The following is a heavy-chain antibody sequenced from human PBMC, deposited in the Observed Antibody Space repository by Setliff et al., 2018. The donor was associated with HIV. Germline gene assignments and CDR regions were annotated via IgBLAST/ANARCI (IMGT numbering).Heavy chain of an antibody. D-gene: IGHD3-10*01. Sequence: SETLSLTCTISGGSFGVYRWSWIRQPAGRGLEWIGRIASSGTTDYKPSLKGRVAISVDTSRNQFSLRVTSVTAADTAVYFCARDRHSSGLGSYGPWGPGILVTVSS. CDR2: IASSGTT. CDR1: GGSFGVYR. J-gene: IGHJ5*02. CDR3: ARDRHSSGLGSYGP. V-gene: IGHV4-4*07.